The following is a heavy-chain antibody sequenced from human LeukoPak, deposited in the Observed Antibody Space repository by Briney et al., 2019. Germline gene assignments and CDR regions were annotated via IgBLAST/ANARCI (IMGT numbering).Heavy chain of an antibody. J-gene: IGHJ6*03. CDR1: GFTFSSYW. Sequence: GGSLRLSCAASGFTFSSYWMRWVRQAPGKGLVWVSRINTDGSSTSYADSVKGRFTISRDNSKNTLYLQMNSLRAEDTAVYYCAKGTYYDFWGYYYMDVWGKGTTVTVSS. V-gene: IGHV3-74*01. CDR3: AKGTYYDFWGYYYMDV. CDR2: INTDGSST. D-gene: IGHD3-3*01.